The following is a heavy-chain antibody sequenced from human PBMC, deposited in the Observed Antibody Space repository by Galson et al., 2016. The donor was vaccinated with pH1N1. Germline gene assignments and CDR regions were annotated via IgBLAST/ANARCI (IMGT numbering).Heavy chain of an antibody. D-gene: IGHD3-9*01. J-gene: IGHJ1*01. CDR2: MNPNSGNT. CDR1: GYTFNRYD. CDR3: VDNSR. Sequence: SVKVSCKASGYTFNRYDISWVRQAAGQGLEWMGWMNPNSGNTGYALKFQGRVKMTRNTSISIAYLELSGLTFGDTAVYYCVDNSRWGPGTPVVVSS. V-gene: IGHV1-8*01.